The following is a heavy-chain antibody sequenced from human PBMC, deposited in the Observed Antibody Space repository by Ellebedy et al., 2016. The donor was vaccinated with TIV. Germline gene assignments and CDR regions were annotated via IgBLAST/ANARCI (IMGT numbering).Heavy chain of an antibody. V-gene: IGHV4-39*01. J-gene: IGHJ3*02. D-gene: IGHD3-10*01. Sequence: GSLRLSXTVSGGSISSKNCYWGWIRQPPGKGLEWIGNIYYSGYTYYNPSLKSRVTISVDTSKNHFSLKLTSVTAADTAVYYCARLKGRGARDAFDIWGPGTMVTISS. CDR3: ARLKGRGARDAFDI. CDR1: GGSISSKNCY. CDR2: IYYSGYT.